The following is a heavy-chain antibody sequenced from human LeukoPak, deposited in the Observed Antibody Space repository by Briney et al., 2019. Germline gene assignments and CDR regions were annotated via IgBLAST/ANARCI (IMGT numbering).Heavy chain of an antibody. CDR2: MSGAGSYV. CDR3: AKDGQPSTRSLLCRNGVCYEDY. CDR1: GFTFSSYA. V-gene: IGHV3-23*01. J-gene: IGHJ4*02. D-gene: IGHD2-8*01. Sequence: GGSLRLSCAASGFTFSSYAMSWVRQAPGKGPEWVSTMSGAGSYVYYADSVRGRFTISRDNSKNTLYLEMNSLGAEDAAVYYCAKDGQPSTRSLLCRNGVCYEDYWGQGTLVTVSS.